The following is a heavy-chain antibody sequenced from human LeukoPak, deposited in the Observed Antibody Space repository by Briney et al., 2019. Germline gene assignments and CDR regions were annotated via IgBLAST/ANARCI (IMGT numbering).Heavy chain of an antibody. V-gene: IGHV1-46*01. D-gene: IGHD3-22*01. CDR2: INPSGGST. Sequence: ASVNVSCKASGYTFTSYYMHWVRQAPGQGLEWMGIINPSGGSTSYAQKFQGRVTMTRDTSTSTVYMELSSLRSEDTAVYYCARDREWYYDSSGYPQSLDYWGQGTLVTVSS. J-gene: IGHJ4*02. CDR1: GYTFTSYY. CDR3: ARDREWYYDSSGYPQSLDY.